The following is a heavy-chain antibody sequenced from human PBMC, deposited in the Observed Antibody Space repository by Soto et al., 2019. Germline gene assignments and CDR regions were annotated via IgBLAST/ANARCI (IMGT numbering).Heavy chain of an antibody. D-gene: IGHD3-16*01. Sequence: SVKVSCKASAGTFPHYALSWVRQAPGQGLEWIGGIIPVLATTTYAQKFQGRVSIIADESTNTVYMELSSLKSEDTADYYCACNGGNSLKKWLDPWRQGTLVTVSS. CDR3: ACNGGNSLKKWLDP. V-gene: IGHV1-69*13. CDR2: IIPVLATT. J-gene: IGHJ5*02. CDR1: AGTFPHYA.